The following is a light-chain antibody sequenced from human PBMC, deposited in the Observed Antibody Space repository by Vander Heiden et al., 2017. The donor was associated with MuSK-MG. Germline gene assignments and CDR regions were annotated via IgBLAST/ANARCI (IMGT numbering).Light chain of an antibody. J-gene: IGLJ2*01. Sequence: QSALTQPASVSGSPGQSITISCTGTSSDVGAYDYVSWYQQHPGKAPRLMIYDVNNRPSGVSSRFSGSKSGNTASLTISGLQAEDEADYYCSSYTSNSALVFGGGTKMTVL. CDR3: SSYTSNSALV. CDR1: SSDVGAYDY. CDR2: DVN. V-gene: IGLV2-14*03.